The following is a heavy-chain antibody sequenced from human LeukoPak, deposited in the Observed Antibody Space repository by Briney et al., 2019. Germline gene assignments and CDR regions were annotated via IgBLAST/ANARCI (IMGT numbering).Heavy chain of an antibody. V-gene: IGHV5-51*01. D-gene: IGHD5-18*01. CDR2: IYPGDSDT. J-gene: IGHJ4*02. CDR3: ARSGYNYGFDY. CDR1: GYSFISYW. Sequence: GESLKISCKGSGYSFISYWIGWVRPMPGKGLEWLGIIYPGDSDTRYSPSFQGQVTISADKSISTAYLQWNSLKASDTAMYYCARSGYNYGFDYWGQGTLVTVSS.